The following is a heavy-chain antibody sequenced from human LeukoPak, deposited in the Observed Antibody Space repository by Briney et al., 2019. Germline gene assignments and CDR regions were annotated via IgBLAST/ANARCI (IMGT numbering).Heavy chain of an antibody. CDR3: AREWELSSSDFDY. CDR2: ISYDGSNK. D-gene: IGHD1-26*01. V-gene: IGHV3-30*04. J-gene: IGHJ4*02. CDR1: GFTFSSYA. Sequence: GGSLRLSCAASGFTFSSYAMHWVRQAPGKGLEWVAVISYDGSNKYYADSVKGRFTISRDNSKNTLYLQMNSLRAEDTAVYYCAREWELSSSDFDYWGQGTLVTVSS.